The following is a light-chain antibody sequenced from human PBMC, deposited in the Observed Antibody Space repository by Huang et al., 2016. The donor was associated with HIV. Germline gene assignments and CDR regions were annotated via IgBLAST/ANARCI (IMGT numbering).Light chain of an antibody. V-gene: IGKV3-11*01. CDR3: QQRSNWPRMYT. CDR1: QSVSSY. J-gene: IGKJ2*01. Sequence: EIVLTQSPATLSLSPGERATLSCRASQSVSSYIAWYQQKPGQAPRLLIYDASNRATGIPARFSDSGSGTDFTLTISSLEPEDFAVYYCQQRSNWPRMYTFGQGTKLEIK. CDR2: DAS.